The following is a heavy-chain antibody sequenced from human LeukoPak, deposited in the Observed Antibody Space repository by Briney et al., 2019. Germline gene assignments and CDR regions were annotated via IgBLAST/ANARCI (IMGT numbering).Heavy chain of an antibody. D-gene: IGHD6-6*01. Sequence: SETLSLTCSVSGGSISSLYWSWIRQPPGKGLEWIGYIYYTGSTNYNPFLKSRVTMFVDMSKNQFSLRLSSVTAADTAVYYCARHRAYSSSSPFDYWGQGTLVTVSS. CDR3: ARHRAYSSSSPFDY. V-gene: IGHV4-59*08. CDR2: IYYTGST. J-gene: IGHJ4*02. CDR1: GGSISSLY.